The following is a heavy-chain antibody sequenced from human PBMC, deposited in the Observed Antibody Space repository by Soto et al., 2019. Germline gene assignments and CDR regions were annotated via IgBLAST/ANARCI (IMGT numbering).Heavy chain of an antibody. Sequence: SETLSLTCTVSGGSISSYYWSWIRQPPGKGLEWIGYIYYSGSTNSNPSLKSRVTISVDTSKNQFSLKLSSVTAADTAVYYCARDSKRGYSGYDKLDYWGQGTLVTVSS. CDR1: GGSISSYY. V-gene: IGHV4-59*01. CDR2: IYYSGST. J-gene: IGHJ4*02. CDR3: ARDSKRGYSGYDKLDY. D-gene: IGHD5-12*01.